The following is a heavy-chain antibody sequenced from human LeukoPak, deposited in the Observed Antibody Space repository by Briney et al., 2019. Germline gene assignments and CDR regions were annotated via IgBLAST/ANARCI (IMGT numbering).Heavy chain of an antibody. Sequence: GGSLRLSCAASGVTFSSYSMSWGRQAPGEGLGWGSSISISISDIYYADSVKGRFTIPRGKATNSLYMHMNRLTAEDTAVYYCARASYYYDWGSYSMDVWGQGTPVTVSS. J-gene: IGHJ6*02. CDR1: GVTFSSYS. D-gene: IGHD3-22*01. CDR3: ARASYYYDWGSYSMDV. V-gene: IGHV3-21*01. CDR2: ISISISDI.